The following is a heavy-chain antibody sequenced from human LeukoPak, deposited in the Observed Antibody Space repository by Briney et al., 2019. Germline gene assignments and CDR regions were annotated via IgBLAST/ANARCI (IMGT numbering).Heavy chain of an antibody. CDR1: EFTFSDYY. Sequence: PGGSLRLSCAAPEFTFSDYYMSWIRQAPGKGLEWVSYISGTGNAIYYTDSVKGRFTISRDNAKNSLFLQMNSLRAEDTAVYYCARAGGYCGRISCPYYFDYWGQGSLVAVFS. CDR3: ARAGGYCGRISCPYYFDY. V-gene: IGHV3-11*01. J-gene: IGHJ4*02. CDR2: ISGTGNAI. D-gene: IGHD2-15*01.